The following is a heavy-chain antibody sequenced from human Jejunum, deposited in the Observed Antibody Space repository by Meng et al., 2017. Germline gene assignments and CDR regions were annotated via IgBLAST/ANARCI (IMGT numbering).Heavy chain of an antibody. CDR3: ARAADGQIPEVVNTWFDP. CDR2: ISFDGTKS. Sequence: GESLKIPRAASGFTFSSYHMHWARQAPGKGLEWVALISFDGTKSYYADPVKGRFTISRDNFENTLYLQMNSLRSEDTAIYSCARAADGQIPEVVNTWFDPWGQGTLVTVSS. CDR1: GFTFSSYH. V-gene: IGHV3-30*01. J-gene: IGHJ5*02. D-gene: IGHD3-22*01.